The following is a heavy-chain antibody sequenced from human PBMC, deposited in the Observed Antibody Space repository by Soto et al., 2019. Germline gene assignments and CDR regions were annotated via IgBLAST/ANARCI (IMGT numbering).Heavy chain of an antibody. J-gene: IGHJ4*02. Sequence: GGSLRLSCAASGFTFSSYGMHWVRQAPGKGLEWVAVIWCDGSNKYYADSVKGRFTISRDNSKNTLYLQMNSLRAEDTAVYYCSRDKWELLRPSPQYYFDYWGQGTQVTVSS. CDR1: GFTFSSYG. V-gene: IGHV3-33*01. D-gene: IGHD1-26*01. CDR3: SRDKWELLRPSPQYYFDY. CDR2: IWCDGSNK.